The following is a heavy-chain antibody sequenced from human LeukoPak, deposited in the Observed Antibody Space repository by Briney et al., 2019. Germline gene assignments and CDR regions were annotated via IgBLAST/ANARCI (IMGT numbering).Heavy chain of an antibody. Sequence: QPGGSLRLSCEASGFTVSSNYMSWVRQAPGKGLEWVSVIYSGGTTYYADSVKGRFTISRDNSKNTLYLQMNSLRVDDTAVYYCASSGSYMSFTPWGQGTLVTVSS. V-gene: IGHV3-53*01. CDR1: GFTVSSNY. D-gene: IGHD1-26*01. CDR2: IYSGGTT. J-gene: IGHJ5*02. CDR3: ASSGSYMSFTP.